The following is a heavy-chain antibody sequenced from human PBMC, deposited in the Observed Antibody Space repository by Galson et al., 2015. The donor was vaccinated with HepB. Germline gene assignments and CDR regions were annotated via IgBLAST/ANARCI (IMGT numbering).Heavy chain of an antibody. J-gene: IGHJ3*02. CDR1: GYTFTGYY. D-gene: IGHD6-19*01. Sequence: SVKVSCKDSGYTFTGYYMHWVRQAPGQGLEWMGRINPNSGGTNYAQKFQGRVTMTRDTSISTAYMELSRLRSDDTAVYYCARVLAVAMQAFDIWDQGTMVTVSS. CDR2: INPNSGGT. V-gene: IGHV1-2*06. CDR3: ARVLAVAMQAFDI.